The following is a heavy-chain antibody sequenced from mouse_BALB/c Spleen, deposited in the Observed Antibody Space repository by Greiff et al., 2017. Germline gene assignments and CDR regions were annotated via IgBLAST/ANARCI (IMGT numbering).Heavy chain of an antibody. D-gene: IGHD2-4*01. J-gene: IGHJ4*01. CDR3: ARYDYDEGACYAMDY. CDR1: GYSITSDYA. CDR2: ISYSGST. Sequence: EVKLMESGPGLVKPSQSLSLTCTVTGYSITSDYAWNWIRQFPGNKLEWMGYISYSGSTSYNPSLKSRISITRDTSKNQFFLQLNSVTTEDTATYYCARYDYDEGACYAMDYWGQGTSVTVSS. V-gene: IGHV3-2*02.